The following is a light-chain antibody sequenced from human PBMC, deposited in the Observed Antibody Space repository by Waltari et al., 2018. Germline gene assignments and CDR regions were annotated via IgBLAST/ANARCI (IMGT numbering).Light chain of an antibody. V-gene: IGKV3-20*01. Sequence: EILLTQSPGPLSLSPGERATLSCRASQSVTRALAWYQQKPGQAPRLLIYNASNRATGIPDRFSGSGSGTDFSLTISRLEPEDFAVYYCQHYVRLPATFGQGTKVEIK. J-gene: IGKJ1*01. CDR1: QSVTRA. CDR2: NAS. CDR3: QHYVRLPAT.